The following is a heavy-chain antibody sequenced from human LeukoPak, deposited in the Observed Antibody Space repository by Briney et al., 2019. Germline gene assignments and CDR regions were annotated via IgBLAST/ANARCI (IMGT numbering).Heavy chain of an antibody. CDR3: ARSPYCSGGSCYSDDY. V-gene: IGHV1-18*04. CDR2: ISAYNGRT. CDR1: GYTFNHFA. J-gene: IGHJ4*02. Sequence: ASVKVSCKASGYTFNHFAVTWVRQAPGEGLEYMGWISAYNGRTNYAQKVQGRVTMTTDISSSTVYMELRDLRSDDTAVYYCARSPYCSGGSCYSDDYWGQGTLVTVSS. D-gene: IGHD2-15*01.